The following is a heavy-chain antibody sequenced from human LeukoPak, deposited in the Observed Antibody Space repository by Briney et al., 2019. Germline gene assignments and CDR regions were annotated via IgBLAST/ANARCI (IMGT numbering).Heavy chain of an antibody. CDR3: ARGRARTTF. Sequence: SETLSLTCAVYGGSFSGYYWSWIRQPPGKGLEWIGEINHSGSTNYNPSLKSRVTISEDTSKNQFSLKLSSVTAADTAVYYCARGRARTTFWGQGTLVTVSS. V-gene: IGHV4-34*01. D-gene: IGHD3-16*01. CDR2: INHSGST. J-gene: IGHJ4*02. CDR1: GGSFSGYY.